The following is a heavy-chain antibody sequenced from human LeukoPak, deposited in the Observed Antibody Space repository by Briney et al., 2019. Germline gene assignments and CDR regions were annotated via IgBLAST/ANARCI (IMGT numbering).Heavy chain of an antibody. CDR2: ISGSGDRT. J-gene: IGHJ4*02. V-gene: IGHV3-23*01. CDR1: GFSFSRYA. D-gene: IGHD3-10*01. CDR3: AKRGLKEFDY. Sequence: GGSLRLSCAASGFSFSRYAMSWVRQAPGKGLEWVSAISGSGDRTYYADSVKGRFTISRDNSKNTLYLQMNSLRAEDTAVYYCAKRGLKEFDYWSQGTLVTVSS.